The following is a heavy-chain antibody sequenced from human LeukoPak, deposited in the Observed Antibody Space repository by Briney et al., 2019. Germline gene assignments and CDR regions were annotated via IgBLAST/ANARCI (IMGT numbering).Heavy chain of an antibody. CDR3: ARSSGGGWYYYYGMDV. CDR1: GYSFSSNSAA. Sequence: SHTLSLTRDISGYSFSSNSAAWHWLTQSPARDRMGRGRTYYRTKYYNDNAESVKSRITINPATSDNQFSLQLNSVTTEGTAVYYCARSSGGGWYYYYGMDVWGKGTTVTVSS. J-gene: IGHJ6*04. V-gene: IGHV6-1*01. D-gene: IGHD6-19*01. CDR2: TYYRTKYYN.